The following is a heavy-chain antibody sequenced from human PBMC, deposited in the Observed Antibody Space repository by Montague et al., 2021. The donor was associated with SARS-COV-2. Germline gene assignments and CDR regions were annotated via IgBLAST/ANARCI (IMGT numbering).Heavy chain of an antibody. CDR3: ARIPVGSKYYFDF. CDR1: GDSVSSNIAT. CDR2: RYYLSKWYN. J-gene: IGHJ4*02. D-gene: IGHD2-2*01. Sequence: CAISGDSVSSNIATCNWIRQSPSRVLECLGRRYYLSKWYNDYAESVKIRITIDPDTSNHQFSLHLNSVTPEDTAVYYCARIPVGSKYYFDFWVQGTLVTVSS. V-gene: IGHV6-1*01.